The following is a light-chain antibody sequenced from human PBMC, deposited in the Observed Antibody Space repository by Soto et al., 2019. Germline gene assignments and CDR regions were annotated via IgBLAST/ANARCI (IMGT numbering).Light chain of an antibody. J-gene: IGLJ1*01. CDR3: NSYTSSSTYV. Sequence: QSALTQPASVSGSPGQSITITCTGTSSDVGGFNYVSWYQQHPGKAPKLMIYDVTNRPSGVSYRFSGSKSGNTASLTISGLQADDEADYYCNSYTSSSTYVFGTG. CDR2: DVT. CDR1: SSDVGGFNY. V-gene: IGLV2-14*03.